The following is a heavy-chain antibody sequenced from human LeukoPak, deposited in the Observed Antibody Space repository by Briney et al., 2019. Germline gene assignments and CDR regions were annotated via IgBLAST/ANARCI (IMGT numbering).Heavy chain of an antibody. D-gene: IGHD3-3*01. CDR1: GFTFSSYS. Sequence: PGGSLRPSCAASGFTFSSYSMNWVRQAPGKGLEWVSSISSSSSYIYYADSVKGRFTISRDNAKNSLYLQMNSLRAEDTAVYYCARDYENYDFWSGYQGYWGQGTLVTVSS. CDR2: ISSSSSYI. J-gene: IGHJ4*02. V-gene: IGHV3-21*01. CDR3: ARDYENYDFWSGYQGY.